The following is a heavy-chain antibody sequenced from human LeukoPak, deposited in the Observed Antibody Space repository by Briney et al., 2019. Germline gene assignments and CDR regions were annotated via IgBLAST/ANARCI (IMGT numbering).Heavy chain of an antibody. J-gene: IGHJ4*02. CDR2: INHSGST. D-gene: IGHD3-3*01. CDR1: GGSFSGYY. CDR3: ARVGRITIFGVVRTWFDY. V-gene: IGHV4-34*01. Sequence: PSETLSLTCAVYGGSFSGYYWSWIRQPPGKGLEWIGEINHSGSTNYNPSLKSRVTISVDTSKNQFSLKMSSVTAADTAVYYCARVGRITIFGVVRTWFDYWGQGTLVTVSS.